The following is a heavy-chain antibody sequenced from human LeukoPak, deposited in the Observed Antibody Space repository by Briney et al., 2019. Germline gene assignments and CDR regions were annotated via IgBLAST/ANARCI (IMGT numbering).Heavy chain of an antibody. J-gene: IGHJ3*02. CDR1: GYIFTNYW. D-gene: IGHD2-2*01. V-gene: IGHV5-51*03. CDR3: ARHDHQGNTFDI. Sequence: PGESLKISCKGSGYIFTNYWIGWVRQMPGKGLEWMGIIYPIDSDLRYSPSFEGQVTISADKSISTAYLQWSSLKASDTAMYYCARHDHQGNTFDIWGQGTMVTVSS. CDR2: IYPIDSDL.